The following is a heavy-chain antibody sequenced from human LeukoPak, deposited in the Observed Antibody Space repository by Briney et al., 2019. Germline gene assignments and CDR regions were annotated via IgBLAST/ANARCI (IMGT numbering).Heavy chain of an antibody. Sequence: SETLSLTCTVSGDSISNNYWSWIRQPPGKGLEWIGYIYYSGNTNYNPSLKSRVTISVDTSKNQFSLKLSSATAADTAVYYCARWTVIPVKTYYFDYWGQGALVTVSS. CDR3: ARWTVIPVKTYYFDY. CDR2: IYYSGNT. V-gene: IGHV4-59*01. J-gene: IGHJ4*02. CDR1: GDSISNNY. D-gene: IGHD2-21*01.